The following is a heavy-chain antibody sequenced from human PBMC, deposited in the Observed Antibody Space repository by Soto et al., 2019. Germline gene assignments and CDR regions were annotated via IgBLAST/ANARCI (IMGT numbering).Heavy chain of an antibody. V-gene: IGHV1-69*02. CDR2: INPILTMS. D-gene: IGHD3-10*01. Sequence: QVQLVQSGAEVKKPGSSVRVSCKTSGDTFTFYSINWVRQAPGLGLEWMGRINPILTMSNYAQRFQGRVTMTADKSTRTAYMELSSLRSEDTAMYYCGTSYGSGYRAFDYWGQGALVTVSS. CDR1: GDTFTFYS. CDR3: GTSYGSGYRAFDY. J-gene: IGHJ4*02.